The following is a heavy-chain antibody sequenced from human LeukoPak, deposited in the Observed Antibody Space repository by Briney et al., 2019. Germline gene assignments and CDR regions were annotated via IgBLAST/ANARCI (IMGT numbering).Heavy chain of an antibody. J-gene: IGHJ4*02. D-gene: IGHD1-26*01. CDR3: AKDGKSGSYQDY. CDR2: ISWDGGST. CDR1: GFTFDDYT. V-gene: IGHV3-43*01. Sequence: GGSLRLSCAASGFTFDDYTMHWVRQAPGKGLEWVSLISWDGGSTYYADSVKGRFTISRGNSKNSLYLQMNSLRTEDTALYYCAKDGKSGSYQDYWGQGTLVTVSS.